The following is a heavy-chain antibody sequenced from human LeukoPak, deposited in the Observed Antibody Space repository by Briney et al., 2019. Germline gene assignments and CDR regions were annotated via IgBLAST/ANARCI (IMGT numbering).Heavy chain of an antibody. D-gene: IGHD2-15*01. CDR1: GFTFSSYS. J-gene: IGHJ3*02. Sequence: GGSLRLSCADSGFTFSSYSTNWVRQAPGKGLEWVSSISSSSYIYYADSVKGRFTISRDNAKNSLYLQMNSLRAEDTAVYYCARDGYGSGGSCYPEDFDIWGQGTMVTVSS. CDR2: ISSSSYI. CDR3: ARDGYGSGGSCYPEDFDI. V-gene: IGHV3-21*01.